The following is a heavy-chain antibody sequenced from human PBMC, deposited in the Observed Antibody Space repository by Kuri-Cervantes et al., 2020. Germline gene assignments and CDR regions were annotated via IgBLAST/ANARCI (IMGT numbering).Heavy chain of an antibody. V-gene: IGHV1-46*01. CDR1: GYTFTSYY. Sequence: ASVKVSCKASGYTFTSYYMHWVRQAPGQGLEWMGIINPSGGSTSYAQKFQGRVTMTRDTSTSTVYMELSSLRAEDTAVYYCAKDPHTLAFDIWGQGTMVTVSS. CDR2: INPSGGST. CDR3: AKDPHTLAFDI. J-gene: IGHJ3*02. D-gene: IGHD2-15*01.